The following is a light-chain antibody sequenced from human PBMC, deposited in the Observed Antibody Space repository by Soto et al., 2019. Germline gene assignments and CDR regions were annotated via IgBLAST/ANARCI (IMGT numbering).Light chain of an antibody. CDR2: DAS. Sequence: EVVISQSPATLSVSTGERATLSCRASQSVSSNLAWYQQKPGQAPRLLIYDASNRATGIPARFSGSGSGTDFTLTISSLEPEDFAVYYCQQRSSWPPITFGQGTRLEIK. CDR1: QSVSSN. J-gene: IGKJ5*01. CDR3: QQRSSWPPIT. V-gene: IGKV3-11*01.